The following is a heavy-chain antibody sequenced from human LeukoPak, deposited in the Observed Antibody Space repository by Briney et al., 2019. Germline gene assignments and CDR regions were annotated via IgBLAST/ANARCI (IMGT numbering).Heavy chain of an antibody. J-gene: IGHJ5*02. CDR1: GGSISSGGYY. CDR2: IYYSGST. D-gene: IGHD6-19*01. CDR3: ARARVVAGYKYNWFDP. Sequence: PSETLSLTCTVSGGSISSGGYYWSWIRQHPGKGLEWIGYIYYSGSTYYNPSLKSRVTISVDTSKNQFSLKLTSVTAADTAVYYCARARVVAGYKYNWFDPWGQGTLVTVSS. V-gene: IGHV4-31*03.